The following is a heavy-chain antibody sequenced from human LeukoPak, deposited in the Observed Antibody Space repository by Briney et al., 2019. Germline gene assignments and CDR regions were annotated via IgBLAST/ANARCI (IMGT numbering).Heavy chain of an antibody. Sequence: PSETLSLTCTVSGGSISSGGYYWSWIRQHPGKGLEWIGYIYYSGSTYYNPSLKSRVTISVDTSKNQFSLKLSSVTAADTAVYYCARAISSIAARTTPQNWFDPWGQGTLVTVSS. CDR1: GGSISSGGYY. CDR3: ARAISSIAARTTPQNWFDP. D-gene: IGHD6-6*01. J-gene: IGHJ5*02. CDR2: IYYSGST. V-gene: IGHV4-31*03.